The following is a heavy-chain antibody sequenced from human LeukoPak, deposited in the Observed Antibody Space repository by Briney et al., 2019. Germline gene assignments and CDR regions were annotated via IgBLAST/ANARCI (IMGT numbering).Heavy chain of an antibody. J-gene: IGHJ4*02. Sequence: SETLSLTCTVSGGSISGSSYYWGWIRQPPGKGLEWIGSIYYSGSTYYNPSLKSRVTISVDTSKNQFSLKLNSVTATDTAVYYCARDRAWNYFDYWGQGTLVTVSS. V-gene: IGHV4-39*02. CDR3: ARDRAWNYFDY. CDR2: IYYSGST. D-gene: IGHD3-3*01. CDR1: GGSISGSSYY.